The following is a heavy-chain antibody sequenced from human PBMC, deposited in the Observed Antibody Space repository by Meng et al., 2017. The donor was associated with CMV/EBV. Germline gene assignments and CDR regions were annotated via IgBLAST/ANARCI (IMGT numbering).Heavy chain of an antibody. J-gene: IGHJ5*02. Sequence: TFSSYTISWVRPAPGQGLEWMGRIIPILGIANYAQKFQGRVTITADKSTSTAYMELSSLRSEDTAVYYCARDIDIVVVPAAIVGLDPWGQGTLVTVSS. CDR1: TFSSYT. CDR3: ARDIDIVVVPAAIVGLDP. D-gene: IGHD2-2*02. CDR2: IIPILGIA. V-gene: IGHV1-69*04.